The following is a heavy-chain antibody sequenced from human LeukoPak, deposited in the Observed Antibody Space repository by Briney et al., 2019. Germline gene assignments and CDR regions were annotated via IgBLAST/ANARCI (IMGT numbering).Heavy chain of an antibody. CDR2: IQFDGSHK. Sequence: GGSLRLSCAASGFTFSSYEMNWVRQAPGKGLEWVAFIQFDGSHKYYADSVKGRFTISRDNSKNTLYLQMNSLRAEDTAVYYCAKDSRGWFGELSLDYWGQGTLVTVSS. CDR3: AKDSRGWFGELSLDY. CDR1: GFTFSSYE. V-gene: IGHV3-30*02. J-gene: IGHJ4*02. D-gene: IGHD3-10*01.